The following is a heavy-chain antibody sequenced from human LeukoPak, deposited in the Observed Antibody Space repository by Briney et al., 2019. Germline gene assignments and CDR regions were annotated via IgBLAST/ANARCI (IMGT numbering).Heavy chain of an antibody. CDR1: GYTFTCNH. CDR3: AKEADIVSFDL. CDR2: IDPNSGDT. D-gene: IGHD2-15*01. Sequence: ASVKVSCKASGYTFTCNHVHWLRQAPGQGLEWMGWIDPNSGDTMYAQKFQDRVTMTSDTSINTAYMELSGLRSDDTAVYFCAKEADIVSFDLWGRGTLVTVSS. V-gene: IGHV1-2*02. J-gene: IGHJ2*01.